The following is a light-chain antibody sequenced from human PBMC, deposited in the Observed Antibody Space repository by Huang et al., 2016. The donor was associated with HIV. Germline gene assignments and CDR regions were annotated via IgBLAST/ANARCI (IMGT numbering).Light chain of an antibody. CDR1: QSVSSY. CDR2: DAS. V-gene: IGKV3-11*01. CDR3: QQRSNWPRT. J-gene: IGKJ1*01. Sequence: EIVLTQSPATLSLSPGERATLSCRASQSVSSYLAWYQQKPGQAPRLFIYDASKRATGSPTRFNGSGSGTGFTLTVSSLEPEDFAVYYCQQRSNWPRTFGQGTKVEIK.